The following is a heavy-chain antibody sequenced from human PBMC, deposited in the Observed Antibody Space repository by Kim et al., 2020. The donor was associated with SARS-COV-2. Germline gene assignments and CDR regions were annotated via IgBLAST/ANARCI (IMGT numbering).Heavy chain of an antibody. CDR2: ITCSGDTA. V-gene: IGHV3-23*01. J-gene: IGHJ4*02. D-gene: IGHD3-3*01. CDR3: AKGQSYYADSAASY. CDR1: GFTFRDFA. Sequence: GGSLRLSCAASGFTFRDFAMTWVRQAPGKGLEWVAVITCSGDTAHYADSVKGRFTISRDNSKRTVFLQLNTVRAEDTAMYYCAKGQSYYADSAASYWGQGTLVTVSS.